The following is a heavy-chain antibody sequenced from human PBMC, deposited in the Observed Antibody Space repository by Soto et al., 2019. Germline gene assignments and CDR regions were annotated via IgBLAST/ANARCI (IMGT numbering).Heavy chain of an antibody. CDR1: GGSISSSNL. D-gene: IGHD6-13*01. J-gene: IGHJ4*02. V-gene: IGHV4-4*02. CDR3: ARSPRSIAAGGIDY. Sequence: QVQLQESGPGLVKPSGTLSLTCAVSGGSISSSNLWTWVRQPPGKGLEWIGEIYHGGSTNYNPSLKSRVTLSVDKSKNQCSLRLSSVTAADTAVYYCARSPRSIAAGGIDYWGQGILVTVSS. CDR2: IYHGGST.